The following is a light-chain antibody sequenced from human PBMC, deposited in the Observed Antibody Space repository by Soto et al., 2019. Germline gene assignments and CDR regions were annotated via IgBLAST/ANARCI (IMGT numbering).Light chain of an antibody. CDR3: GTWDSTLSAGI. CDR2: ENN. J-gene: IGLJ2*01. Sequence: QSALTQPPSVSAAPGQEVTISCSGSSSNIGNNYVSWYQKFPGTAPKLLIYENNKRPSGIPDRFSGSKSGTSATLGITGLQTGDEADYYCGTWDSTLSAGIFGGGTKVTVL. CDR1: SSNIGNNY. V-gene: IGLV1-51*02.